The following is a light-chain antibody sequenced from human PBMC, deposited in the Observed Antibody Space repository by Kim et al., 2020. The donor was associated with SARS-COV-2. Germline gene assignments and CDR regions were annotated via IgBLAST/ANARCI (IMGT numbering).Light chain of an antibody. CDR3: AAWDDSLSGLYV. V-gene: IGLV1-47*01. CDR2: RNS. J-gene: IGLJ1*01. Sequence: QSVLTQPPSASGTPGQRVTISCSGSSSNIGSHYVYWYQQLPGMAPQLLIFRNSQRPSGVPDRFSGSKSGTSASLAISGLRSEDEADYFCAAWDDSLSGLYVFGPGTKVTVL. CDR1: SSNIGSHY.